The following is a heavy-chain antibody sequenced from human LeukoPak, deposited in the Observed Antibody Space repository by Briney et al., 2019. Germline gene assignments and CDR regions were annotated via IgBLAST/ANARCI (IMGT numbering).Heavy chain of an antibody. D-gene: IGHD3-22*01. CDR1: GGSFSGYY. CDR3: ARGRWLRGRAFDI. Sequence: SETLSLTCAVYGGSFSGYYWSWIRQPPGKGLEWIGEINHSGSTNYNPSLKSRVTISVDTSKNQFSLKLSSVTAADTAVYYCARGRWLRGRAFDIWGRGTMVTVSS. J-gene: IGHJ3*02. V-gene: IGHV4-34*01. CDR2: INHSGST.